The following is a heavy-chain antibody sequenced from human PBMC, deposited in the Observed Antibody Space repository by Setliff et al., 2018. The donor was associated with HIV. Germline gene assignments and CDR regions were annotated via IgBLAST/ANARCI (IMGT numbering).Heavy chain of an antibody. J-gene: IGHJ4*02. CDR3: ASLRLDWSFSHFDY. CDR1: GGTFTSSA. Sequence: SVKVSCKASGGTFTSSAISWVRQARGQGLEWMGAIIPHFDAPQYAQKFQGRVTITADQSTSTAYMELSGLTSEDTAVYYCASLRLDWSFSHFDYWGQGTPVTVSS. CDR2: IIPHFDAP. V-gene: IGHV1-69*13. D-gene: IGHD3-9*01.